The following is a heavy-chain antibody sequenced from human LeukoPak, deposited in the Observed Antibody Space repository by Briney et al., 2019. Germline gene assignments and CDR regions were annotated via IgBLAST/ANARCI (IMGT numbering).Heavy chain of an antibody. Sequence: GGSLRLSCAASGFTFDDYAMHWVRQAPGKGLGWASGISWNSGSIGYADSVKGRFTISRDNAKNSLYLQMNSLRAEDTALYYCAKDKPGIAVAGTGNAFDIWGQGTMVTVSS. D-gene: IGHD6-19*01. CDR1: GFTFDDYA. V-gene: IGHV3-9*01. CDR3: AKDKPGIAVAGTGNAFDI. CDR2: ISWNSGSI. J-gene: IGHJ3*02.